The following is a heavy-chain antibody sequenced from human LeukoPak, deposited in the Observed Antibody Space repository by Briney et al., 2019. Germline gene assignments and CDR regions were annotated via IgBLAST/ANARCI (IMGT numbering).Heavy chain of an antibody. Sequence: GGSLRLSCVASGFSFDDYGMFWVRQTPGKGLEWVSGISWNGGNIGYADSVKGRFTISRDNARNSQYLQMNNLRAEDTAVYYCASAGGWVFFNWGQGTLVTVSS. V-gene: IGHV3-20*04. CDR2: ISWNGGNI. CDR3: ASAGGWVFFN. CDR1: GFSFDDYG. J-gene: IGHJ4*02. D-gene: IGHD6-19*01.